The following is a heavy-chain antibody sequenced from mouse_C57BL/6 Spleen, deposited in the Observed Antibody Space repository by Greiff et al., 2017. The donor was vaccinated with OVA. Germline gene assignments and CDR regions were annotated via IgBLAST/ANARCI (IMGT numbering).Heavy chain of an antibody. CDR1: GFNIKNTY. V-gene: IGHV14-3*01. D-gene: IGHD2-3*01. Sequence: VQLKESVAELVRPGASVKLSCTASGFNIKNTYMHWVKQRPEQGLEWIGRIDPANGNTKYAPKFQGKATITADTSSNTAYLQLSSLTSEDTAIYDCASYDGYYGYFDYWGQGTTLTVSS. CDR3: ASYDGYYGYFDY. J-gene: IGHJ2*01. CDR2: IDPANGNT.